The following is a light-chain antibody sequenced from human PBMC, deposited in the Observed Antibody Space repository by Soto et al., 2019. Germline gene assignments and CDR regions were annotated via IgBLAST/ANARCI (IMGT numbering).Light chain of an antibody. CDR2: GNS. CDR3: QAYDSSLSGWV. Sequence: QSVLTQPPSVSGAPGQRVTISCTGSRSNIGAGYDVHWYQQLPGTAPKLLIYGNSNRPSGVPDRFPGSKSGTSASLAITGLQAEEEADYYCQAYDSSLSGWVFCGGTKLTVL. V-gene: IGLV1-40*01. CDR1: RSNIGAGYD. J-gene: IGLJ3*02.